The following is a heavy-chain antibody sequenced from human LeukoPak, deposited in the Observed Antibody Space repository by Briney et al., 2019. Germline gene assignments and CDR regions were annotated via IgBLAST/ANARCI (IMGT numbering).Heavy chain of an antibody. Sequence: GGSLRLSCAASGNYWMHWVRQAPGKGLVWVSHINNDGSSTNYADSVKGRFTISRDNAKNTLYPQMNSLRAEDTAVYYCATSRTFDYWGQGTLVTVSS. CDR2: INNDGSST. D-gene: IGHD2-2*01. J-gene: IGHJ4*02. V-gene: IGHV3-74*01. CDR3: ATSRTFDY. CDR1: GNYW.